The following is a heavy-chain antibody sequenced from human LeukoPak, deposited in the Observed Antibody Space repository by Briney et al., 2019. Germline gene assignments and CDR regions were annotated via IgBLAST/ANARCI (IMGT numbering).Heavy chain of an antibody. J-gene: IGHJ4*02. V-gene: IGHV3-21*01. CDR3: ARVEYYGSGTYSPIDY. D-gene: IGHD3-10*01. Sequence: GGSLRLSCAASGFTFSSYTMNWVRQAPGKGLEWVSSISPSSDYIYYADSVEGRFTISRDNAKNSLHLQMNSLGAGDTAVYYCARVEYYGSGTYSPIDYWGQGTLVTVSS. CDR1: GFTFSSYT. CDR2: ISPSSDYI.